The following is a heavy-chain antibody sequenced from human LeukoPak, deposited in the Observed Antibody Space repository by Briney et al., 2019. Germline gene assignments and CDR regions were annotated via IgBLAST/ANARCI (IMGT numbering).Heavy chain of an antibody. CDR3: ARVEGDSSSWPSFDY. D-gene: IGHD6-13*01. CDR2: IYYSGST. Sequence: SETLSLTCTVSGGSISSYYWSWIRQPPGKGLEWIGYIYYSGSTNYNPSLKSRVTISVDTSKNQFSLKLSSVTAADTAVYYCARVEGDSSSWPSFDYWGQGTRVTVSS. J-gene: IGHJ4*02. CDR1: GGSISSYY. V-gene: IGHV4-59*01.